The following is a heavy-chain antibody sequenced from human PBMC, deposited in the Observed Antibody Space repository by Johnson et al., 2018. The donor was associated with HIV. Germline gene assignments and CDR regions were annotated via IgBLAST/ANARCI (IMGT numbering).Heavy chain of an antibody. CDR3: ARVRGGRENAFDI. V-gene: IGHV3-30*04. D-gene: IGHD1-26*01. CDR2: ISYDGSNK. CDR1: GFTFSSYA. J-gene: IGHJ3*02. Sequence: QVQLVESGGGVVQPGRSLRLSCAASGFTFSSYAMHWVRQAPGKGLEWVAVISYDGSNKYYADSVKARFTISRDNSKNTLYLQMNSLRTEDTTVYYCARVRGGRENAFDIWGQGTMVTVSS.